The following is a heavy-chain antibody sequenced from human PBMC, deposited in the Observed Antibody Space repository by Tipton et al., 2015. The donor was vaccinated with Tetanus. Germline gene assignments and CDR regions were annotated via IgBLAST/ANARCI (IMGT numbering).Heavy chain of an antibody. CDR3: ARQAGSSWDLYWYFDL. CDR1: GYSFTSYW. CDR2: IYPGDSDT. J-gene: IGHJ2*01. Sequence: QLVQSGAEVKKPGESLKISCKGSGYSFTSYWIGWVRQMPGKGLEWMGTIYPGDSDTRYSPSLQVQVTISADKSISTAYLLWSSLKASDTAMYYCARQAGSSWDLYWYFDLWGRGTLVTVSS. D-gene: IGHD6-13*01. V-gene: IGHV5-51*01.